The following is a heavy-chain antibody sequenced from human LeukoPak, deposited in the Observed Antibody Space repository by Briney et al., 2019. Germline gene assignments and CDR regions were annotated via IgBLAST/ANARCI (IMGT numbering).Heavy chain of an antibody. CDR3: ARGGYSSGWYFSFDY. V-gene: IGHV1-2*02. CDR2: INPNSGGT. J-gene: IGHJ4*02. CDR1: GYTFTSYY. D-gene: IGHD6-19*01. Sequence: ASVKVSCKASGYTFTSYYMHWVRQAPGQGLEWMGWINPNSGGTNYAQKFQGRVTMARDTSISTAYMELSRLRSDDTAVYYCARGGYSSGWYFSFDYWGQGTLVTVSS.